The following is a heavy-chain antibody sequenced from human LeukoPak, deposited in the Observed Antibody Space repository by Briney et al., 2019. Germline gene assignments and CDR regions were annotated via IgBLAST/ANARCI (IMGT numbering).Heavy chain of an antibody. V-gene: IGHV3-33*01. J-gene: IGHJ3*02. Sequence: GGSLRLSCAASGFTFSSYGMHWVRQAPGKGLEWVAVIWYDGSDKYYADSVKGQFTISRDNSKNTLYLQMNSLRAEDTAVYYCARGVVVLHWRDAFDIWGQGTMVTVSS. CDR2: IWYDGSDK. CDR1: GFTFSSYG. D-gene: IGHD2-21*01. CDR3: ARGVVVLHWRDAFDI.